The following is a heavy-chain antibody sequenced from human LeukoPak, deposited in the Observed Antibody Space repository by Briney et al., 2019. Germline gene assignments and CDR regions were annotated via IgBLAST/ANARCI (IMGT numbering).Heavy chain of an antibody. CDR2: INGRGDST. CDR3: AKWGHDRGFDS. CDR1: GFSFSSYA. D-gene: IGHD3-16*01. J-gene: IGHJ5*01. Sequence: GGSLRLSCAASGFSFSSYAMSWVRQAPGKGLEWVSGINGRGDSTVYADSVKGRFTISRDNSKNSLYLQTNSLRVEDTAVYYCAKWGHDRGFDSWGQGSLVTVSS. V-gene: IGHV3-23*01.